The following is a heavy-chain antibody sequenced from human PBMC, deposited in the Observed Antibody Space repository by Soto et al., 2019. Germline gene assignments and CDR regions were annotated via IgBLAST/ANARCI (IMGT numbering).Heavy chain of an antibody. CDR1: GGSISNYY. Sequence: SETLSLTCNVSGGSISNYYWTWVRQSPEKGLEWIGYMYYNGNIDYNPSLKSRVTISIDTSKNQFSLTLKSVTAADTAVYYCASGGNWFDPWGQGVLVTVSS. V-gene: IGHV4-59*01. D-gene: IGHD3-16*01. J-gene: IGHJ5*02. CDR2: MYYNGNI. CDR3: ASGGNWFDP.